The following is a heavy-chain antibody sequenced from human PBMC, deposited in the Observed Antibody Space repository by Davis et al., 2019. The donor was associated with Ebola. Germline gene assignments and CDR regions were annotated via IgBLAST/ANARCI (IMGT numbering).Heavy chain of an antibody. CDR2: IYYSGST. CDR3: ARGAIFGVVRYYYYGMDV. CDR1: GGSISSGGYY. J-gene: IGHJ6*02. V-gene: IGHV4-31*03. D-gene: IGHD3-3*01. Sequence: SETLSLTCTVSGGSISSGGYYWSWIRQHPGKGLEWIGYIYYSGSTYYNPSLKSRVTISVDTSKNQFSLKLSSVTAADTAVYYCARGAIFGVVRYYYYGMDVWGQGTTVTVSS.